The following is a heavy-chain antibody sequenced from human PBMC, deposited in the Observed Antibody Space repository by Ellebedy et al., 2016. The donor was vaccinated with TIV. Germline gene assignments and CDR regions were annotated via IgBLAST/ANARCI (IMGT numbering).Heavy chain of an antibody. J-gene: IGHJ6*03. CDR3: AKPLWFGEKHYYMDV. V-gene: IGHV3-23*01. D-gene: IGHD3-10*01. CDR2: ISGSHGRT. Sequence: PGGSLRLSCAASGFTFSSYGMSLVRQAPGKGLEWASTISGSHGRTYYADSVKGRFTISRDNSKNTLYLQTNSLRAEDTAMYYCAKPLWFGEKHYYMDVWGKGTTVTVS. CDR1: GFTFSSYG.